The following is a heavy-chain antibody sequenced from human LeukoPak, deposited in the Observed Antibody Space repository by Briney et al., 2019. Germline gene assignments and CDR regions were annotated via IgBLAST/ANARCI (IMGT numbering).Heavy chain of an antibody. D-gene: IGHD1-26*01. J-gene: IGHJ2*01. V-gene: IGHV4-4*07. CDR2: IYSSGST. CDR3: ARGHYPLLYWYFNL. CDR1: GGSISSYY. Sequence: SETLSLTCTVSGGSISSYYWSWIRQPAGKGLEWIGRIYSSGSTNYNPSLKSRVTMSVDTSKNQFSLKLSSVTAADTAVYYCARGHYPLLYWYFNLWGRGTLVTVSS.